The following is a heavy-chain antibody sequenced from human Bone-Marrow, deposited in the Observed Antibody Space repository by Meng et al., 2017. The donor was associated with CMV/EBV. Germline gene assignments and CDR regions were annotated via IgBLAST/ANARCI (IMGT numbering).Heavy chain of an antibody. CDR2: ISSNGGST. CDR1: GFTFSSNG. D-gene: IGHD3-16*01. Sequence: GESLKISCAASGFTFSSNGMHWVRQPPGKGLEYVSVISSNGGSTYYADSVKGRFTISRDNSKNTLYLQMNNLRAEDTAIYYCVQTLYWGQGTLVTVSS. V-gene: IGHV3-64*02. CDR3: VQTLY. J-gene: IGHJ4*02.